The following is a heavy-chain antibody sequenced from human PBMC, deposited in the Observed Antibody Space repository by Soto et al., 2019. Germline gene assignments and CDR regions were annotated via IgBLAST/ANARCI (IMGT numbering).Heavy chain of an antibody. CDR3: AXAXDYDSSGDYGMDV. CDR2: IGAYNGNT. D-gene: IGHD3-22*01. Sequence: GASVKVSCKASGYTFTSYGISWVRQAPGQGLEWMGWIGAYNGNTNYAXKLXXXXXXXXXXSXXTAYMELRRLRSDDTAVYYCAXAXDYDSSGDYGMDVWGQGTTVTVSS. CDR1: GYTFTSYG. J-gene: IGHJ6*02. V-gene: IGHV1-18*01.